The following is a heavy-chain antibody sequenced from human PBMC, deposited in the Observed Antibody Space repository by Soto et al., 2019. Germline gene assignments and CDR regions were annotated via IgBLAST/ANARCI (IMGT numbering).Heavy chain of an antibody. V-gene: IGHV4-34*01. CDR3: ARGYSSSWGNWFDP. CDR1: GGSFSGYC. Sequence: QVQLQQWGAGLLKPSETLSLTCAVYGGSFSGYCWSWIRQPPGKGLEWIGEINHSGSTNYNPSLKSRVTISVDTSKNQFSLKLSSVTAADTAVYYCARGYSSSWGNWFDPWGQGTLVTVSS. CDR2: INHSGST. D-gene: IGHD6-13*01. J-gene: IGHJ5*02.